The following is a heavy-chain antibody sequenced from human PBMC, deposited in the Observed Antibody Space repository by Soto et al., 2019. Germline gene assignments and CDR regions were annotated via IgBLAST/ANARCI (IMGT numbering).Heavy chain of an antibody. CDR3: ARESGARIYDYIWGSYRAPEVAFDI. J-gene: IGHJ3*02. CDR2: INPNSGGT. D-gene: IGHD3-16*02. V-gene: IGHV1-2*04. CDR1: GYTFTGYY. Sequence: ASLKVSCKASGYTFTGYYMHWVRQAPGQGLEWMGWINPNSGGTNYAQKFQGWVTMTRDTSISTAYMELSRLRSDDTAVYYCARESGARIYDYIWGSYRAPEVAFDIWGQGAMVTVS.